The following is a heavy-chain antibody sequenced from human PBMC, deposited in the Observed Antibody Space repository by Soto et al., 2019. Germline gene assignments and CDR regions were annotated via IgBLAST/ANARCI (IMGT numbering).Heavy chain of an antibody. J-gene: IGHJ6*02. CDR1: GGTFSSYA. V-gene: IGHV1-69*01. Sequence: QVQLVQSGAEVKKPGSSVQVSCKASGGTFSSYAISWVRQATGQGLEWMGGFIPISETTNYAEKFQGRVTITADESKSTAYMELSSLRSEDTAVYYCARSQGSSTSLEIYYYYCYGMDVWGQGTTVTVSS. D-gene: IGHD2-2*01. CDR3: ARSQGSSTSLEIYYYYCYGMDV. CDR2: FIPISETT.